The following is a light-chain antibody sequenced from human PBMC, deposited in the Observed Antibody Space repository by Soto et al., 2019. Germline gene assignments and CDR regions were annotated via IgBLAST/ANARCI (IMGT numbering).Light chain of an antibody. CDR3: QKYGSVIS. CDR2: AAS. V-gene: IGKV1-27*01. J-gene: IGKJ5*01. Sequence: DIKMTQSPSSLSASVGDRVTITCRASQGISNFLAWYQQKPGKVPKLLISAASTLQSGVPSRFSGSRSGTDFTLTIPSLQREDVGTYYCQKYGSVISFGQGTRLEI. CDR1: QGISNF.